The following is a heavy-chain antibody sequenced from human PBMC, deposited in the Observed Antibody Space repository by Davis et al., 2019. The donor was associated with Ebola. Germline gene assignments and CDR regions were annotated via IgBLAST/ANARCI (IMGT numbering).Heavy chain of an antibody. CDR1: GFIFSSYT. CDR2: ISSRSSYI. J-gene: IGHJ4*02. D-gene: IGHD3-22*01. V-gene: IGHV3-21*04. CDR3: AKDLYYYDSSGSYY. Sequence: GESLKISCAASGFIFSSYTMNWVRQAPGKGLEWVSSISSRSSYIYYADSVKGRFTISRDNSKNTLYLQMNSLRAEDTAVYYCAKDLYYYDSSGSYYWGQGTLVTVSS.